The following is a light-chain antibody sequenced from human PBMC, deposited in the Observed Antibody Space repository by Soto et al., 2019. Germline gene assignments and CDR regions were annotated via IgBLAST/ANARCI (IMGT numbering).Light chain of an antibody. Sequence: QSVLTQPRSVSDSPGQSVTISCTGTNNDVGGYSLVSWYQQYPGKAPKLLIFDVNKRPSGVPDRFSGSKSGNTASLTISGLQAEDEADYYCCSYAGSFVYVFGTGTQLTVL. J-gene: IGLJ1*01. CDR1: NNDVGGYSL. CDR2: DVN. CDR3: CSYAGSFVYV. V-gene: IGLV2-11*01.